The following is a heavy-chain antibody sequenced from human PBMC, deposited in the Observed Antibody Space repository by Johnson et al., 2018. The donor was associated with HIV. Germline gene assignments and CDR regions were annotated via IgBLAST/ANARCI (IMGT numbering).Heavy chain of an antibody. D-gene: IGHD6-6*01. CDR2: IYSGGST. Sequence: VQLVESGGGLVQPVGSLRLSCAASGFTFSSYAMSWVRQAPGKGLEWVSAIYSGGSTYYADSVKGRFTISRDNSKNTLYLQMNSLRAEDTAVYYCAKDLGYSSSSRAFDIWGQGTMVTVAS. J-gene: IGHJ3*02. CDR1: GFTFSSYA. CDR3: AKDLGYSSSSRAFDI. V-gene: IGHV3-23*04.